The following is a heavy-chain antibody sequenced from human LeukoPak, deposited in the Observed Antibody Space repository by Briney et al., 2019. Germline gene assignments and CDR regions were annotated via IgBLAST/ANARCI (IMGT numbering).Heavy chain of an antibody. D-gene: IGHD2-15*01. CDR3: ATALGYCSGGSCEIDY. V-gene: IGHV3-21*01. Sequence: GGSLRLSCAASGFTFSSYSMNWVRQAPGKGLEGVSSISSSSSYIYYADSVKGRFPISRDNAKNSLYMQMNSLRAEDTAVYYCATALGYCSGGSCEIDYWGQGTLVTVSS. J-gene: IGHJ4*02. CDR1: GFTFSSYS. CDR2: ISSSSSYI.